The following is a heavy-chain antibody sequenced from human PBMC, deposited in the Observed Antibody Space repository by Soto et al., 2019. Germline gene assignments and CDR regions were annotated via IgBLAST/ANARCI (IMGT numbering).Heavy chain of an antibody. J-gene: IGHJ4*02. CDR1: GGSIGSYY. Sequence: SETLSLTCTVSGGSIGSYYWSWIRQPAGKGLEWIGRIYTSGSTNYNPSLKSRVTMSVDTSKNQFSLKLSSVTAADTAVYYCAREGAAEDYFDYWGQGTLVTVSS. D-gene: IGHD6-13*01. CDR3: AREGAAEDYFDY. CDR2: IYTSGST. V-gene: IGHV4-4*07.